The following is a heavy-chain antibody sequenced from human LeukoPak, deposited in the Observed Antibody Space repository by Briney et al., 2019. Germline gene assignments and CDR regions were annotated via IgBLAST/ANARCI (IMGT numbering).Heavy chain of an antibody. Sequence: ASVKVSCKASGYTFTSYGISWVRQAPGQGPEWMGWISAYSTYNGNTNYAQKLQGRVTMTTDTSTSTAYMELRSLRSDDTAVYYCARGGRSLPPDAFDIWGQGTMVTVSS. CDR2: ISAYSTYNGNT. V-gene: IGHV1-18*01. CDR3: ARGGRSLPPDAFDI. CDR1: GYTFTSYG. J-gene: IGHJ3*02.